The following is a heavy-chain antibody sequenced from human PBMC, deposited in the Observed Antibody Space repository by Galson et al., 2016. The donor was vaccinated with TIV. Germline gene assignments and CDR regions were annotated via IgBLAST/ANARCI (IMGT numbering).Heavy chain of an antibody. V-gene: IGHV1-8*01. CDR1: GYTFTSFD. CDR2: MSTSNGNT. CDR3: ARGHYYDSNGYSFDF. Sequence: SVKVSCKASGYTFTSFDISWIRQAPGQGLEWMGWMSTSNGNTGYAQKFRGRITMTRHPSTTTVDWELSGLTSEDTAVYYCARGHYYDSNGYSFDFWGQGTLVTVSS. D-gene: IGHD3-22*01. J-gene: IGHJ4*02.